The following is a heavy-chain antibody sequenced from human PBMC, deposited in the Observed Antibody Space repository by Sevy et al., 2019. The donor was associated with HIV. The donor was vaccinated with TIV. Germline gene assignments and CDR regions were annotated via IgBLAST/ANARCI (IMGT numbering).Heavy chain of an antibody. CDR1: GFTFRSYV. CDR3: AKAKTVAAGFDY. J-gene: IGHJ4*02. V-gene: IGHV3-23*01. Sequence: GESLRLSCAASGFTFRSYVMSWVRQAPGKGLEWVSGISGSGGSTYYADSVKGRFTISRDNSKNTLYLQMNSLRAEDTAVYYCAKAKTVAAGFDYWGQGTLVTVSS. CDR2: ISGSGGST. D-gene: IGHD2-15*01.